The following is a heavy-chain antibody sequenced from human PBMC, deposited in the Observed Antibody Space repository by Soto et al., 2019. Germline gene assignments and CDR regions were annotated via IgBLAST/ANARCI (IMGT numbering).Heavy chain of an antibody. CDR1: GFTFSSYA. Sequence: GGSLRLSCAASGFTFSSYAMHWVRQAPGKGLEWVAVISYDGSNKYYADSVKGRFTISRDDSKNTLYLQMNSLKTEDTAVYYCTTTLAPYYDFWSGYAPADYYYGMDVWGQGTTVTVSS. CDR2: ISYDGSNK. V-gene: IGHV3-30-3*01. D-gene: IGHD3-3*01. CDR3: TTTLAPYYDFWSGYAPADYYYGMDV. J-gene: IGHJ6*02.